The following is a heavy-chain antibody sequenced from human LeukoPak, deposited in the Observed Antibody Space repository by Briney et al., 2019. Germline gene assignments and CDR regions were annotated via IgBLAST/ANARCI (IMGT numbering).Heavy chain of an antibody. J-gene: IGHJ4*02. Sequence: GGSLRLSCVASGLNFDDSAMHWVRQAPGNGLEWVSLISADGGSTFSADSVKGRFSISRDNSKNSLYLQMNSLRSEDTAMYYCAKESGKFDYWGQGTLVAVSS. V-gene: IGHV3-43*02. CDR3: AKESGKFDY. CDR2: ISADGGST. CDR1: GLNFDDSA.